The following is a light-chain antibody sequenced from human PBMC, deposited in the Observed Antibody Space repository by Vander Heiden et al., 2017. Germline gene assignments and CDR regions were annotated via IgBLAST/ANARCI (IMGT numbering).Light chain of an antibody. J-gene: IGKJ2*01. CDR3: QQYNNWPYT. Sequence: EIVMTKSPATLSMSPGDRATLSCRASQSVSSNLAWYQQKPGQAPRLLIYGASTRATGIPARFSGSGSGTEFTLTISSLQSEDFAVYYCQQYNNWPYTFGQGTKLEIK. CDR2: GAS. V-gene: IGKV3-15*01. CDR1: QSVSSN.